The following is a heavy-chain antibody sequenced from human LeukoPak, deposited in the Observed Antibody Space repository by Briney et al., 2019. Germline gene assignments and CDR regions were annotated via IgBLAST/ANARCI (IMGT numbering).Heavy chain of an antibody. CDR2: INPNSGGT. CDR3: ARAGAGQLWLKVDYYYYMDV. Sequence: GASVKVSCKASGYTFTGYYMHWVRQAPGQGLEWMGWINPNSGGTNYAQKFQGRVTMTRGTSISTAYMELSRLRSDDTAVYYCARAGAGQLWLKVDYYYYMDVWGKGTTVTVSS. D-gene: IGHD5-18*01. J-gene: IGHJ6*03. V-gene: IGHV1-2*02. CDR1: GYTFTGYY.